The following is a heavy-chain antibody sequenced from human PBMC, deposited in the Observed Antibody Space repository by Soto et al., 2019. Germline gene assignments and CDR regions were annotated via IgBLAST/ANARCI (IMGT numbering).Heavy chain of an antibody. J-gene: IGHJ4*02. CDR2: INPNSGGT. D-gene: IGHD3-9*01. Sequence: GASVKVSCKASGYTFTGYYMHWVRQAPGQGLEWMGWINPNSGGTNYAQKFQGRVTMTRDTSISTAYMELSRLRSDDTAVYYCARDNGDILTGYFDYWGQGTLVTAPQ. CDR3: ARDNGDILTGYFDY. CDR1: GYTFTGYY. V-gene: IGHV1-2*02.